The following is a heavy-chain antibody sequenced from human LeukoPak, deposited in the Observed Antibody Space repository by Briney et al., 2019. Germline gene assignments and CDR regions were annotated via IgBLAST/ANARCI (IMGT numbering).Heavy chain of an antibody. CDR3: ARGSQIRGYLDY. D-gene: IGHD1-26*01. Sequence: SETLSLTCTVSGGSISSYYWSWIRQPPGKGLEWIGYIYYSGSTNYNPSLKSRVTISVDTSKNQFSLKLSSVAAADTAVYYCARGSQIRGYLDYWGQGALVTVSS. V-gene: IGHV4-59*01. J-gene: IGHJ4*02. CDR1: GGSISSYY. CDR2: IYYSGST.